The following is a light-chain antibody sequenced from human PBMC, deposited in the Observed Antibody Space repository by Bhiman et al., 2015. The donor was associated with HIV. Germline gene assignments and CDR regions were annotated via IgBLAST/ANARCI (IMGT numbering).Light chain of an antibody. Sequence: QSALTQPASVSGSPGQSITISCTGTSSDVGAYNFVSWYQQHPGKAPKLMIFDVINRPSGVSDRFSGSNSGNTATLTISRVEAGDEADYYCQVWDSSSDLVVFGGGTKLTVL. CDR3: QVWDSSSDLVV. CDR1: SSDVGAYNF. CDR2: DVI. J-gene: IGLJ2*01. V-gene: IGLV2-14*03.